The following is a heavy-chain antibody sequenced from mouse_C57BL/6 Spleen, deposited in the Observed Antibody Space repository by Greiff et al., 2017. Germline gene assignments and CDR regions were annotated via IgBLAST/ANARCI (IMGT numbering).Heavy chain of an antibody. CDR3: ARFHDYYGSSYGYFDY. CDR2: IDPSDSVT. V-gene: IGHV1-52*01. D-gene: IGHD1-1*01. J-gene: IGHJ2*01. CDR1: GYTFTSYW. Sequence: QVQLQQPGAELVRPGSSVKLSCKASGYTFTSYWMHWVKQRPIQGLEWIGNIDPSDSVTHYNQKFKDKATLPVDKSSSTAYMQLSSLTSEDPAAYYCARFHDYYGSSYGYFDYWGQGTTLTVSS.